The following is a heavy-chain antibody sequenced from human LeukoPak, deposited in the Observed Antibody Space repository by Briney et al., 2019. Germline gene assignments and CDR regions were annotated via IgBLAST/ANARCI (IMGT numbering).Heavy chain of an antibody. J-gene: IGHJ3*02. CDR3: ARGYSSPEQRDAFDI. CDR1: GYTFTSYY. D-gene: IGHD6-13*01. CDR2: INPSGGST. Sequence: ASVKVSCKASGYTFTSYYMHWVRQAPGQGLEWMGIINPSGGSTSYVQKFQGRVTMTRDTSTSTVYMELSSLRSEDTAVYYCARGYSSPEQRDAFDIWGQGTMVTVSS. V-gene: IGHV1-46*01.